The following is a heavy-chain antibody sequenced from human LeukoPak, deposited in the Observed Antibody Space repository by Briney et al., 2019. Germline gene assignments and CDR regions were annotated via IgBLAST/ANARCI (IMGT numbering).Heavy chain of an antibody. Sequence: AAVKVSCKTSGYTFTNYGLSRLRQAPAQGLEWMGWISCYNGNTNYAQKFQGRVTMTTDTSTNTVYMELRSLRSDDTAVYYCARDLQTAVHGDWGQGTQVTVSS. CDR3: ARDLQTAVHGD. D-gene: IGHD2-8*01. CDR2: ISCYNGNT. J-gene: IGHJ4*02. V-gene: IGHV1-18*01. CDR1: GYTFTNYG.